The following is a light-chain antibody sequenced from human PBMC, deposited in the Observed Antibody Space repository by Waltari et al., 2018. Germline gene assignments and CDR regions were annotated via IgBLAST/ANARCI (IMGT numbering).Light chain of an antibody. Sequence: QSALTQPASVSGSPGQSITISCTGTSSDVRNYNLVSWYQQHPGKAPKLMIYEVTKRPSGCSNRFSGSKSGTTASLTISGLQADDEADYYCCSYSGSSTSLGFGTGTKVTV. V-gene: IGLV2-23*02. CDR2: EVT. CDR3: CSYSGSSTSLG. CDR1: SSDVRNYNL. J-gene: IGLJ1*01.